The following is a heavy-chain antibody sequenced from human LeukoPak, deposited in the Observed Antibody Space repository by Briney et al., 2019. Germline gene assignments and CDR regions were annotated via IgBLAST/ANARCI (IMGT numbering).Heavy chain of an antibody. CDR2: ISAGGGGS. CDR1: GLTFSSYA. Sequence: GGSLRLSCAASGLTFSSYAMSWVRQAPGKGLEWVSTISAGGGGSYYADSVKGRFTISRDNSKNTLYLQLNSLRAEDTAVYYCAKRITVAGTAYHFDFRGQGTLVTVSS. V-gene: IGHV3-23*01. J-gene: IGHJ4*02. D-gene: IGHD6-19*01. CDR3: AKRITVAGTAYHFDF.